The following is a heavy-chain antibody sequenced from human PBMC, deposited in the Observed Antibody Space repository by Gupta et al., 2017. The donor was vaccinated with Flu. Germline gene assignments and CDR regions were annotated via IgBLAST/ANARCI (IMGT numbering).Heavy chain of an antibody. D-gene: IGHD6-13*01. V-gene: IGHV4-39*01. J-gene: IGHJ4*02. CDR3: ARRGIGAAGSHFDY. CDR2: IYYSGST. Sequence: QLQLQESGPGLVKPSETLSLTCTVSGGSISSSSYYWGWIRQPPGKGLEWIGSIYYSGSTYYNPSLKSRVTISVDTSKNQFSLKLSSVTAADTAVYYWARRGIGAAGSHFDYWGQGTLVTVAS. CDR1: GGSISSSSYY.